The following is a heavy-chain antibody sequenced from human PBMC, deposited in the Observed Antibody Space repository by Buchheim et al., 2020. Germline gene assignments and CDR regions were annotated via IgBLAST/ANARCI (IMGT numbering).Heavy chain of an antibody. CDR3: AKGGAVAVLFWFDP. Sequence: QVQLVESGGGVVQPGRSLRLSCAASGFTFSSYGMHWVRQAPGKGLEWVAVISYDGSNKYYADSVKGRFTISRDNSKNTLYLQMNSLRAEDTAVYYCAKGGAVAVLFWFDPWGQGTL. CDR1: GFTFSSYG. CDR2: ISYDGSNK. J-gene: IGHJ5*02. V-gene: IGHV3-30*18. D-gene: IGHD6-19*01.